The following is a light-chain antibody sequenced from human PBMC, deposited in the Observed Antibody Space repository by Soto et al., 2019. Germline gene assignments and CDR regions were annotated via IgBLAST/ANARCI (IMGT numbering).Light chain of an antibody. Sequence: DIQMTQSPSTLSASVGDRVTITCRASQSISSWLAWYQQKPGKAPKLLIYKASSLESGVPSRFSGSGSGTALTLTIRSLQPDDFATYYRQQYNSYWTFGQGTKVEIK. V-gene: IGKV1-5*03. CDR3: QQYNSYWT. CDR1: QSISSW. J-gene: IGKJ1*01. CDR2: KAS.